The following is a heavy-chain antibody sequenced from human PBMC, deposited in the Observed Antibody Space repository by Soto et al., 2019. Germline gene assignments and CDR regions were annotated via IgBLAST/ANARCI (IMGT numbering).Heavy chain of an antibody. CDR1: GDSISNGDYY. Sequence: SETLSLTCTVSGDSISNGDYYWSWIRQPPGRGLEWIGYIDSSGSTYYNPSLKSRLTMSVDMSKNQFSLRLTSVTAADAAVYYCASRYLYWGQGLLVTVSS. D-gene: IGHD3-16*02. J-gene: IGHJ4*02. CDR3: ASRYLY. V-gene: IGHV4-30-4*01. CDR2: IDSSGST.